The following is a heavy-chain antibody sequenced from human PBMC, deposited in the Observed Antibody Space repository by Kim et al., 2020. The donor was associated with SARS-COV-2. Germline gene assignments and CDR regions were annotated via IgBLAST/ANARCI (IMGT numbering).Heavy chain of an antibody. Sequence: ETLSLTCTVSGGSISSYYWSWIRQPPGKGLEWIGYIYYSGSTNYNPSLKSRVTISVDTSKNQFSLKLSSVTAADTAVYYCARHLWGKGYWYFDLWGRGTLV. D-gene: IGHD3-16*01. CDR3: ARHLWGKGYWYFDL. J-gene: IGHJ2*01. CDR1: GGSISSYY. CDR2: IYYSGST. V-gene: IGHV4-59*08.